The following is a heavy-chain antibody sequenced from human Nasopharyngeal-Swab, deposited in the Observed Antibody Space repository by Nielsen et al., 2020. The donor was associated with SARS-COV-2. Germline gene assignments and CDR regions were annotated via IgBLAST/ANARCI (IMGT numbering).Heavy chain of an antibody. D-gene: IGHD3-22*01. Sequence: SETLSLTCSVSGGSISSSACSWSWIRQPAGKELEWISRIFSSGSTTKNPSLKSRVSMSIDTSRKQFSLKLTSVTAADTAVYYCARALSGSNFASYGLDVWGQGTTVTVSS. J-gene: IGHJ6*02. CDR2: IFSSGST. V-gene: IGHV4-61*02. CDR1: GGSISSSACS. CDR3: ARALSGSNFASYGLDV.